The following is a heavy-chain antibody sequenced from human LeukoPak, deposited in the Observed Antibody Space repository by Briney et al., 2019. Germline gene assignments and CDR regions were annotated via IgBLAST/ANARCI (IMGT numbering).Heavy chain of an antibody. J-gene: IGHJ4*02. V-gene: IGHV1-69*01. CDR3: ATGLLQPSLVGATTYFDY. CDR2: ITPLFGVA. D-gene: IGHD1-26*01. CDR1: GGTFSSYD. Sequence: SVKVSCKASGGTFSSYDISWVRQAPGQGLEWMGGITPLFGVANYAQKFQGRVTISAVESKSTAYMELRSLRSEDTAVYYCATGLLQPSLVGATTYFDYWGQGTLVTVSS.